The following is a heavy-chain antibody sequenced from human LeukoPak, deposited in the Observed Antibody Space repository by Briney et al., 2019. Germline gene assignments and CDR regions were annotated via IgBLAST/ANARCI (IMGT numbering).Heavy chain of an antibody. CDR2: INRDGSST. V-gene: IGHV3-74*01. J-gene: IGHJ3*02. D-gene: IGHD3/OR15-3a*01. CDR3: AKDGPEGKRVFDI. Sequence: GGALLLSCAAPGFTFSNFWMHSVRQTPGKGLVWVSRINRDGSSTNYVDSVKGRFTISRDNAKNTLYLQMNSLRDEDTAVYYCAKDGPEGKRVFDIWGQGTMVTVSS. CDR1: GFTFSNFW.